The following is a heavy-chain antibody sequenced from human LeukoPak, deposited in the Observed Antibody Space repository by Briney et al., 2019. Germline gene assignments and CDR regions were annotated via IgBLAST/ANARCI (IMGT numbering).Heavy chain of an antibody. CDR1: GFTFSSYA. CDR2: ISYDGSNK. D-gene: IGHD6-13*01. Sequence: GGSLRLSCAASGFTFSSYAMHWVRQAPGKGLEWVAVISYDGSNKYYADSVKGRFTISRDNSKNTLYLQMNSLRAEDTAVYYCARAIVAAAGDNYFDDWGQGTLVTVSS. V-gene: IGHV3-30*04. J-gene: IGHJ4*02. CDR3: ARAIVAAAGDNYFDD.